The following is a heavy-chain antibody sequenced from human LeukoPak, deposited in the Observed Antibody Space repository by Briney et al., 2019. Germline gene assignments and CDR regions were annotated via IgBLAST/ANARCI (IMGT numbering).Heavy chain of an antibody. J-gene: IGHJ3*02. Sequence: SLRLSCAASGFTFDDYAMHWVRQAPGKGLEWVSGISWNSGSIGYADSVKGRFTISRDNAKNSLYLQMNSLRAEDMALYYCAKGGIVGATGDAFDIWGQGTMVTVSS. D-gene: IGHD1-26*01. CDR2: ISWNSGSI. V-gene: IGHV3-9*03. CDR1: GFTFDDYA. CDR3: AKGGIVGATGDAFDI.